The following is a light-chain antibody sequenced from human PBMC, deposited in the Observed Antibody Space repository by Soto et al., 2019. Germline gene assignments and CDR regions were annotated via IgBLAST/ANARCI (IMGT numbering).Light chain of an antibody. V-gene: IGKV3-15*01. J-gene: IGKJ5*01. Sequence: IVITHSPATLSVSPGPTSTLSCRASQSVSSNLAWYQQKPGQAPRLLIYGASTRATGIPARFSGSGSGTEFTLTISSLQSEDFAVYYCQQYNNWPITFGQGTRLEIK. CDR3: QQYNNWPIT. CDR2: GAS. CDR1: QSVSSN.